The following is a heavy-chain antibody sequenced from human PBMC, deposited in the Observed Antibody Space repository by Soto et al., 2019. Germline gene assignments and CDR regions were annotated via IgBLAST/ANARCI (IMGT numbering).Heavy chain of an antibody. CDR2: IYYSGST. V-gene: IGHV4-31*03. Sequence: QVQLQESGPGLVKPSQTLSLTCTVSGGSISSGGYYWSWIRQHPGKGLEWIGYIYYSGSTDYNPSLKSRVTTSVDTFKNQFSLKLSSVTAADTAVYYCARDKAGNYCSSTSCYASWFDPWGQGTLVTVSS. D-gene: IGHD2-2*01. CDR1: GGSISSGGYY. J-gene: IGHJ5*02. CDR3: ARDKAGNYCSSTSCYASWFDP.